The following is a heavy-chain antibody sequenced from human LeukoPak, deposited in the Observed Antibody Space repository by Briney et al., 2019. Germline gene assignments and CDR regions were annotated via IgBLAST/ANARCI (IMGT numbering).Heavy chain of an antibody. CDR2: IIPIFGTA. CDR1: GGTFSSYA. V-gene: IGHV1-69*05. CDR3: AMYSSGWTNFDY. J-gene: IGHJ4*02. Sequence: SVKVSCKASGGTFSSYAISWVRQAPGQGLEWMGGIIPIFGTANYAQKFQGRVTITTDESTSTAYMELSSLRSEDTAVYYCAMYSSGWTNFDYCGQGTLVTVSS. D-gene: IGHD6-19*01.